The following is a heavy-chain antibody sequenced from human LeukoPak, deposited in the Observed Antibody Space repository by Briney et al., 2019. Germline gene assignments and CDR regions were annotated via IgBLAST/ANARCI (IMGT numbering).Heavy chain of an antibody. CDR2: IKQDGSEK. D-gene: IGHD2-21*01. CDR1: GFTFSSYW. Sequence: PGGSLRLSCAASGFTFSSYWMSWVRQVPGKGLEWVANIKQDGSEKYYVDSVKGRFTISRDNAKNSLYLQMNSLRAEDAAVYYCARVAYCGGDCYFDYWGQGTLVTVSP. V-gene: IGHV3-7*01. J-gene: IGHJ4*02. CDR3: ARVAYCGGDCYFDY.